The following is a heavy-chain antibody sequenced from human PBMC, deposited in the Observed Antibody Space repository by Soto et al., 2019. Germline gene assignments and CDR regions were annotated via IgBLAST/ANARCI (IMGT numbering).Heavy chain of an antibody. CDR1: GGSISSGGYY. V-gene: IGHV4-31*03. CDR2: IYYSGST. J-gene: IGHJ6*02. Sequence: TSETLSLTCTVSGGSISSGGYYWSWIRQHPGKGLEWIGYIYYSGSTYYNPSLKSRVTISVDTSKNQFSLKLSSVTAADTAVYYCARDSMVRGVSYYYYGMDVWGQGTTVTVSS. CDR3: ARDSMVRGVSYYYYGMDV. D-gene: IGHD3-10*01.